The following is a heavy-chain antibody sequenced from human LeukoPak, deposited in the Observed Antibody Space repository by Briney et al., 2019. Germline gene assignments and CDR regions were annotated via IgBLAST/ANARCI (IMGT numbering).Heavy chain of an antibody. J-gene: IGHJ3*01. Sequence: GGSLRLSCAASGFTFSSYGMHWVRQAPGKGLEWVAFTRYDGSNKYYADSVKGRFTISRDNAKNSLYLQMNSLRAEDTAVYYCSAGEGYYDSSDYYSAWAFNVWGQGTMVTVSS. CDR1: GFTFSSYG. D-gene: IGHD3-22*01. CDR2: TRYDGSNK. CDR3: SAGEGYYDSSDYYSAWAFNV. V-gene: IGHV3-30*02.